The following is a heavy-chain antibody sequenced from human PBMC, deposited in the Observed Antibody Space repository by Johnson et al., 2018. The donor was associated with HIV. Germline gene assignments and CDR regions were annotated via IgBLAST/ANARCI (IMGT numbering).Heavy chain of an antibody. D-gene: IGHD2-21*01. CDR1: GFTFSNYA. CDR2: ISYDGSNK. J-gene: IGHJ3*02. CDR3: ARYSGAFDI. V-gene: IGHV3-30*04. Sequence: QVQLVESGGGVVQPGRSLRLSCAASGFTFSNYAMHWVRQAPGKGLEWVAVISYDGSNKDYADSVKGRFSISRDNSKNTLYLQMNSLRAEYTAVYYCARYSGAFDIWGQGTMVTVSS.